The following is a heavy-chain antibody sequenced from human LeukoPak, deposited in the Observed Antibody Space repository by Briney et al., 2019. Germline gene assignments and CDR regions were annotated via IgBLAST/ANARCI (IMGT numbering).Heavy chain of an antibody. CDR3: TIFGVVTNNWFDP. J-gene: IGHJ5*02. CDR2: IRGSGGST. CDR1: GFTFNSYA. Sequence: PGGSLTLSCSACGFTFNSYAMSWLRPAPGKELEWVSAIRGSGGSTYYADHVKGRVHISRDNYKNTLYLQMNSLRAEDTAVYYCTIFGVVTNNWFDPGGQGTLLSVS. D-gene: IGHD3-3*01. V-gene: IGHV3-23*01.